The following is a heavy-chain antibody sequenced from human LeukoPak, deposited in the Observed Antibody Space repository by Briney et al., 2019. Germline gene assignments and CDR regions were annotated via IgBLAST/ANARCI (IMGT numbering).Heavy chain of an antibody. Sequence: ASVKVSCKASGYTFTGYYIYWVRQAPGQGLEWMGWINPNSGDTNYAQKFQGRVTMTRDTSISTAYMELSRLRSDDTAVYYCARERTLTSCYDYWGQGTLVTVSS. V-gene: IGHV1-2*02. CDR2: INPNSGDT. J-gene: IGHJ4*02. CDR1: GYTFTGYY. D-gene: IGHD2-15*01. CDR3: ARERTLTSCYDY.